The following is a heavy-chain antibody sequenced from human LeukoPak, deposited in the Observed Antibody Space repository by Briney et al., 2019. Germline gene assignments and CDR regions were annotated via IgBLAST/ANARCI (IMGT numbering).Heavy chain of an antibody. CDR2: ISGSGGST. Sequence: GGSLRLSCAASGFTFSSYAMSWVRQAPGKGLEWVSAISGSGGSTYYADSVKGRFTISRDNSKNTLYLQMNSLRAEGTAVYYCAKSCSGGSCFYSNYFDYWGQGTLVTVSS. CDR1: GFTFSSYA. CDR3: AKSCSGGSCFYSNYFDY. D-gene: IGHD2-15*01. V-gene: IGHV3-23*01. J-gene: IGHJ4*02.